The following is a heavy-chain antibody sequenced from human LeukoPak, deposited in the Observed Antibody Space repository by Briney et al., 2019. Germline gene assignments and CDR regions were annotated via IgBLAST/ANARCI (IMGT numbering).Heavy chain of an antibody. J-gene: IGHJ5*02. D-gene: IGHD5-18*01. CDR3: ARAHSYGSSNWFDP. CDR1: GGSISTYY. CDR2: ISTTGTT. V-gene: IGHV4-4*07. Sequence: SETLSLTCTVSGGSISTYYCNWLRQPAGKGLVWIGRISTTGTTNYNPSLKGRVTMSVDTSKNQFSLKLSSVTAADTAVYYCARAHSYGSSNWFDPWGQGTLVTVSS.